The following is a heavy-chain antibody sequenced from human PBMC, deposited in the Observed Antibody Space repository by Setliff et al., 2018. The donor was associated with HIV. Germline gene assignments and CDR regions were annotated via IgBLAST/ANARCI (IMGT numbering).Heavy chain of an antibody. D-gene: IGHD5-12*01. Sequence: LSETLSLTCTVSGGSISSHYWSWIRQPPGKGLEWIGYIYYTGSTNFTPSLKSRVTMSMDTSKTQFSLTVSSVTAADTAVYYCATVVATSLNYVDNWGQGTLVTVSS. CDR2: IYYTGST. V-gene: IGHV4-59*11. CDR1: GGSISSHY. J-gene: IGHJ4*02. CDR3: ATVVATSLNYVDN.